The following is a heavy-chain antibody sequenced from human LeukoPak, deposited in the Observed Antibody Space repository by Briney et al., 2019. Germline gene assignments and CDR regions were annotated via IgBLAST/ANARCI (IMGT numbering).Heavy chain of an antibody. J-gene: IGHJ3*02. V-gene: IGHV3-30*02. Sequence: GGSLRLSCAASGFTFSSYGMHWVRQAPGKGLDWVAFIRYDGSNKYYADSVKGRFTISRDNSKNTLYLQMNSLRAEDTAVYYCAALYDILSRLAFDIWGQGTMVTVSS. CDR1: GFTFSSYG. D-gene: IGHD3-9*01. CDR3: AALYDILSRLAFDI. CDR2: IRYDGSNK.